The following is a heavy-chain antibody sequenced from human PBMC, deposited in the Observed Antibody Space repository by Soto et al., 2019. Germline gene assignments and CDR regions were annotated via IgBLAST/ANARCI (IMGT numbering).Heavy chain of an antibody. CDR1: GFTFSNAW. V-gene: IGHV3-23*01. J-gene: IGHJ4*02. Sequence: GGSLRLSCAASGFTFSNAWMSWVRQAPGKGLEWVSAISGSGGSSYYADSVKGRFTISRDNSKNTLFLQMNSLRAEDTAIYYCAKGGSYYYDSSGYYANWGQGTLVTVSS. CDR3: AKGGSYYYDSSGYYAN. CDR2: ISGSGGSS. D-gene: IGHD3-22*01.